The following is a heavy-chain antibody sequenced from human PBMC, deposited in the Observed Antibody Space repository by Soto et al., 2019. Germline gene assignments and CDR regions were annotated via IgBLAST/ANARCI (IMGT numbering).Heavy chain of an antibody. J-gene: IGHJ6*02. Sequence: ASVKVSCKASGYTFTSYGISWVRQAPGQGLEWMGWISAYNGNTNYAQKLQGRVTMTTDTSTSTAYMELRSLRSDDTAVYYCASWLGYCSGGSCAGFGYYYGMDVWGQGTTVAVSS. CDR2: ISAYNGNT. CDR1: GYTFTSYG. V-gene: IGHV1-18*01. CDR3: ASWLGYCSGGSCAGFGYYYGMDV. D-gene: IGHD2-15*01.